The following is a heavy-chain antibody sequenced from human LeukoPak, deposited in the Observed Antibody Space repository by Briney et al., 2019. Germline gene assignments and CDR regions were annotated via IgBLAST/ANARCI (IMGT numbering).Heavy chain of an antibody. D-gene: IGHD3-22*01. CDR3: VKDVSAYYCDSSGSPFDF. J-gene: IGHJ4*02. V-gene: IGHV3-23*01. Sequence: QSGGSLRLSCAASGFIFNAYAMSWVRQAPGKGLEWVSAISGSGHGRFYADSARGRFTISRDNSKNTLFLQMNSLRAEDTALYYCVKDVSAYYCDSSGSPFDFWGQGTLVTVSS. CDR2: ISGSGHGR. CDR1: GFIFNAYA.